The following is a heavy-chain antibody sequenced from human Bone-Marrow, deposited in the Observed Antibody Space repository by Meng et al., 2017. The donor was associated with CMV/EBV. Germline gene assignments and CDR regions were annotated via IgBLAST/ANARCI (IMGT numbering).Heavy chain of an antibody. J-gene: IGHJ4*02. V-gene: IGHV1-8*03. D-gene: IGHD1-26*01. Sequence: ASVKVSCKASGYNFFNYDINGLRHTTGQGLEYMGWINPKSGNTDYARKFQGRITFTRNTSTNTAFMEVNSLRAEDTGEYYCASELIGYGSLVFDDWGQGALVTVSS. CDR3: ASELIGYGSLVFDD. CDR2: INPKSGNT. CDR1: GYNFFNYD.